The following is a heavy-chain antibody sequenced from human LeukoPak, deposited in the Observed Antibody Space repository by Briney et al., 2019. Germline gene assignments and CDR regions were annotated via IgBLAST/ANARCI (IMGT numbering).Heavy chain of an antibody. CDR3: ARQTATGGQKTFDY. CDR2: IYYSGST. Sequence: SQTLSLTCTVSGGSLSSGGYYWSWLRQHPGRGLEWVGYIYYSGSTYYNPSLKSRVTISVATSKNQFSLKLSSVTAADTAVYYCARQTATGGQKTFDYWGQGTLVTVSS. CDR1: GGSLSSGGYY. D-gene: IGHD5-18*01. V-gene: IGHV4-31*03. J-gene: IGHJ4*02.